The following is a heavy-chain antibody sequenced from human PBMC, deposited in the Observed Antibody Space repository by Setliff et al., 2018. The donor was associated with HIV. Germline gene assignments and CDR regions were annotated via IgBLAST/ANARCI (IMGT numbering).Heavy chain of an antibody. V-gene: IGHV4-61*02. Sequence: PSETLSLTCTVSGGSISSGSYYWSWIRQPAGKGLEWIGRIYTSGSTNYNPSLKSRVTISVDTSKNQFSLKLSSVTAADTAVYYCARSARVGYYDSSGYAWGQGTLVTVPQ. CDR3: ARSARVGYYDSSGYA. J-gene: IGHJ5*02. CDR2: IYTSGST. D-gene: IGHD3-22*01. CDR1: GGSISSGSYY.